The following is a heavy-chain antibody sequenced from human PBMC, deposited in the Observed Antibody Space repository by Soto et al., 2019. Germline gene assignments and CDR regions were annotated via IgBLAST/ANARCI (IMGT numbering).Heavy chain of an antibody. J-gene: IGHJ3*02. D-gene: IGHD2-2*01. Sequence: PGGSLRLSCAASGFTFSNAWMNWVRQAPGKGLEWVGRIKSKTDGGTTDYAAPVKGRFTISRDDSKNTLYLQMNSLKTEDTAVYYCTPSYCSSTSCYEGDAFDIWGQGTMVTVSS. CDR1: GFTFSNAW. V-gene: IGHV3-15*07. CDR2: IKSKTDGGTT. CDR3: TPSYCSSTSCYEGDAFDI.